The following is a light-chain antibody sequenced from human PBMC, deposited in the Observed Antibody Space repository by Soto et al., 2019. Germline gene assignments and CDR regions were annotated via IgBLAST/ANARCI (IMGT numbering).Light chain of an antibody. V-gene: IGKV3-20*01. Sequence: EIVLTQSPGTLSLPKGERATLSCRASQSVSSSYLAWYQQKPGQAPRLLIYGASSRATGIPDRFSGSGSGTEFTLTIISLQSEDSAVYYCQQYNDWPLSFCGGTKVDIK. CDR3: QQYNDWPLS. CDR2: GAS. CDR1: QSVSSSY. J-gene: IGKJ4*01.